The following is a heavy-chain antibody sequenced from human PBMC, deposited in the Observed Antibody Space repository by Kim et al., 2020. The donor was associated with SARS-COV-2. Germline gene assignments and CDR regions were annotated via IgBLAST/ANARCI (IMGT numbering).Heavy chain of an antibody. CDR2: ISAYNGNT. Sequence: ASVKVSCKASGYTFTSYGISWVRQAPGQGLEWMGWISAYNGNTNYAQKLQGRVTMTTDTSTSTAYMELRSLRSDDTAVYYCARTYSSSWYRLHYYYYGMDVWGQGTTVTVSS. CDR1: GYTFTSYG. D-gene: IGHD6-13*01. J-gene: IGHJ6*02. V-gene: IGHV1-18*04. CDR3: ARTYSSSWYRLHYYYYGMDV.